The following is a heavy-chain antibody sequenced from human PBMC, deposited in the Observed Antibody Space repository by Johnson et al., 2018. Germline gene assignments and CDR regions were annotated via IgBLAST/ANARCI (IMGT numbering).Heavy chain of an antibody. Sequence: QVQLVESGGGLVQPGGSLRLSCAASGFSFDDYAIHWVRQAPGKGLEWVAVISYDGSNKYYVDSVKGRFTISRDNAKNSLYLQMNSLRAEDPAVYYCAGDLRTTVVNRYYYYDMAVWGKGTTVTVP. CDR1: GFSFDDYA. D-gene: IGHD4-23*01. CDR2: ISYDGSNK. V-gene: IGHV3-30*03. J-gene: IGHJ6*03. CDR3: AGDLRTTVVNRYYYYDMAV.